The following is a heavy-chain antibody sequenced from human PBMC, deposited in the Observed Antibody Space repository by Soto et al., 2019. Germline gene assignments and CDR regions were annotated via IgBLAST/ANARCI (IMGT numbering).Heavy chain of an antibody. D-gene: IGHD4-17*01. CDR2: INAGNGNT. V-gene: IGHV1-3*01. CDR1: GYAFTWFN. Sequence: QVQLVQSGAEVKKPGASVKVSCNASGYAFTWFNIHWGSQAPGQRLEWMGWINAGNGNTKYSQKFQGRVTLPRDTSANTADMELSSLISEDTAVDYCARPNDYDDCLDLWGQGTLVTVSS. J-gene: IGHJ4*02. CDR3: ARPNDYDDCLDL.